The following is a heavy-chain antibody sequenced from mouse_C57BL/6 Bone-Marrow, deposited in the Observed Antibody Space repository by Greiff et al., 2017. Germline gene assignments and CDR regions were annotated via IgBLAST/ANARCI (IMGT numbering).Heavy chain of an antibody. CDR1: GYTFTSYW. CDR3: ARKGYDYDSDYFDY. V-gene: IGHV1-52*01. Sequence: QVQLQQPGAELVRPGSSVKLSCKASGYTFTSYWMHWVKQRPIQGLEWIGNIDPSDSETHYNQKFKDKATLTVDKSSSTAYMQLSSLTSEDSAVYYCARKGYDYDSDYFDYWGQGTTLTGAS. D-gene: IGHD2-4*01. J-gene: IGHJ2*01. CDR2: IDPSDSET.